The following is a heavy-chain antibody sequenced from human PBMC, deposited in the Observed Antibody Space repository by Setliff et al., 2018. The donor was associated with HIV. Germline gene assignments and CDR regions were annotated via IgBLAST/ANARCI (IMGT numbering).Heavy chain of an antibody. CDR3: ARGLPADGYAFDL. CDR2: INVHNGDT. J-gene: IGHJ3*01. CDR1: GYRFSSYG. D-gene: IGHD6-13*01. V-gene: IGHV1-18*01. Sequence: VQVSCKASGYRFSSYGITWVRHAPGQGLEWMGWINVHNGDTKFAQRFQDRLTMTTDTSTTTAYMDLRSLRSDDTAVYYCARGLPADGYAFDLWGQGTMVT.